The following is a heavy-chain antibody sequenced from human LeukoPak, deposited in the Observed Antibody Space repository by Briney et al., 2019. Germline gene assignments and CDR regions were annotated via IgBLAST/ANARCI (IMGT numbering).Heavy chain of an antibody. Sequence: ASVKVSCKASGYTFTGYYMHWVRQAPGQGLEWMGWINPNGGGTNYAQKFQGRVTMTRDTSVTTAYMELSRLRSDDTAVYYCARYIAARPFDYWGQGTPVTVSS. CDR2: INPNGGGT. J-gene: IGHJ4*02. CDR1: GYTFTGYY. V-gene: IGHV1-2*02. D-gene: IGHD6-6*01. CDR3: ARYIAARPFDY.